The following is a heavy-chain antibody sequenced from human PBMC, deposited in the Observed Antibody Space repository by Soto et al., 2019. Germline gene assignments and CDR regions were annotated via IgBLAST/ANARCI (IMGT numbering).Heavy chain of an antibody. J-gene: IGHJ6*02. V-gene: IGHV1-18*01. CDR2: ISAYNGNT. CDR3: ARSGGSTRYYSYGMDV. Sequence: QVQLVQSGAEVKKPGASVKVSCKASGYTFTSYGISWVRQAPGQGLEWMGWISAYNGNTNYAQKLQGRVTMTTDTYTSTAYMELRSLRSDDTAVYYCARSGGSTRYYSYGMDVWGQGTTVTVSS. D-gene: IGHD2-15*01. CDR1: GYTFTSYG.